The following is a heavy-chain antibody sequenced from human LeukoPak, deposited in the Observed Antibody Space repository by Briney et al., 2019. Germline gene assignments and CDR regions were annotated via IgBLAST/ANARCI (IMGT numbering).Heavy chain of an antibody. V-gene: IGHV3-64*01. CDR2: IYGNGAGT. D-gene: IGHD6-19*01. Sequence: GGSLRLSCVAPGFTFSSYAMHWVRQAPGKGLQHVSGIYGNGAGTSYANAVKGRFTISRDNSKNTLYLQMGSLRAEDTAVYYCARDSVIGGWSDFDYWGLGTLVTVSS. J-gene: IGHJ4*02. CDR3: ARDSVIGGWSDFDY. CDR1: GFTFSSYA.